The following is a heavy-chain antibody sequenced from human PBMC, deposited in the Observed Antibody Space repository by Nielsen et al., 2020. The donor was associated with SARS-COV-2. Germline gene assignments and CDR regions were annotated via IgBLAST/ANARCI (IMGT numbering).Heavy chain of an antibody. D-gene: IGHD2-2*01. CDR2: ISSSSSYI. Sequence: GESLKISCAASGFTFSSYSMNWVRQAPGKGLEWVSSISSSSSYIYYADSVKGRFTISRDNAKNSLYLQMNSLRAKDTAVYYCVVPAAISGTNWFDPWGQGTLVTVSS. CDR3: VVPAAISGTNWFDP. V-gene: IGHV3-21*01. CDR1: GFTFSSYS. J-gene: IGHJ5*02.